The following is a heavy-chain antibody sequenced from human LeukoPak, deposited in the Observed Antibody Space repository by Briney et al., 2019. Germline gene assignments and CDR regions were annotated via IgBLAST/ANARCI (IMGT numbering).Heavy chain of an antibody. CDR3: ARSTVSGSYLRAIDY. J-gene: IGHJ4*02. D-gene: IGHD1-26*01. CDR1: GFTFDDYG. Sequence: GGSLRLSCAASGFTFDDYGMSWVRQAPGKGLEWVSGINWNGGSTGYADSVKGRFTISRDNAKNSLYLQMNSLRAEDTALYYCARSTVSGSYLRAIDYWGQGTLVTVSP. CDR2: INWNGGST. V-gene: IGHV3-20*04.